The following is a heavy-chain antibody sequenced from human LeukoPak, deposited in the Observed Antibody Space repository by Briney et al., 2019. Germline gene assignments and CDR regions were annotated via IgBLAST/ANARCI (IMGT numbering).Heavy chain of an antibody. D-gene: IGHD6-6*01. CDR3: AKEYSSSSPYYYYYMDV. J-gene: IGHJ6*03. V-gene: IGHV3-30*02. CDR1: GFTFSSYG. CDR2: IRYDGSNK. Sequence: PRGSLRLSCAASGFTFSSYGMHWVRQAPGKGLEWVAFIRYDGSNKYYADSVKGRYTISRDNSKNTLYLQMNSLRAEDTAVYYCAKEYSSSSPYYYYYMDVWGKGTTVTVSS.